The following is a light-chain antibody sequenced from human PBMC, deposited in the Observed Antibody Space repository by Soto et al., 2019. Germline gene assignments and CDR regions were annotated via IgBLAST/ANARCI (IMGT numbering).Light chain of an antibody. CDR2: DVS. V-gene: IGLV2-14*01. J-gene: IGLJ2*01. CDR3: SSYTGSSTYVV. Sequence: QSALTQPASVSGSPGQSITISCTGTSSDVGGYNYVSWYQQHPGKAPKLMIYDVSNRPSRVSNRFSGSKSANTASLTISGLQAEDEADNYCSSYTGSSTYVVFGGGTKLTVL. CDR1: SSDVGGYNY.